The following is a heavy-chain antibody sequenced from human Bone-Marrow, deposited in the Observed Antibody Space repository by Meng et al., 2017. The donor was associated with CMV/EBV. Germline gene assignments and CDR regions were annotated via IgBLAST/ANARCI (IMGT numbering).Heavy chain of an antibody. CDR3: ARSPRIVVVPAAIFWFDP. V-gene: IGHV4-61*01. CDR2: IYYSGRT. D-gene: IGHD2-2*01. J-gene: IGHJ5*02. Sequence: SETLSLTCTVSGGSVSSGSYYWSWIRQPPGKGLEWIGYIYYSGRTNYNPSLKSRVTISVDTSKNQFSLKLSSVTAADTAVYYCARSPRIVVVPAAIFWFDPWGQGTLVTVSS. CDR1: GGSVSSGSYY.